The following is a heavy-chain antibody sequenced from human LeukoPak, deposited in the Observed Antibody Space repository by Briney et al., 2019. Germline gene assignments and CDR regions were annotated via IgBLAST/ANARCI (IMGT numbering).Heavy chain of an antibody. Sequence: SETLSLTCTVSGGAISSSSAYWGWLRQPPGKGLEWIGSIYYSKNTYYNPSLKSRVTISADTSKNLFSLTLGSVSATDTAVYYCVSPRGFSYGYFDYWGQGTLVTVSS. D-gene: IGHD5-18*01. CDR2: IYYSKNT. J-gene: IGHJ4*02. CDR3: VSPRGFSYGYFDY. CDR1: GGAISSSSAY. V-gene: IGHV4-39*01.